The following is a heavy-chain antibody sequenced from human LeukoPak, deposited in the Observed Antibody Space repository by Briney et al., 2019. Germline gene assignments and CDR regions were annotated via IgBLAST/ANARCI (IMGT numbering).Heavy chain of an antibody. CDR1: GGSISSSNW. CDR2: IYHSGST. Sequence: SETLSLTCAVSGGSISSSNWWSWVRQPPGKGLEWIGEIYHSGSTNYNPSLKSRVTISVDKSKNQFSLKLSSVTAADTAVYYCARGISRMYSSSWYGYGMDVWGQGTTVTVSS. CDR3: ARGISRMYSSSWYGYGMDV. D-gene: IGHD6-13*01. J-gene: IGHJ6*02. V-gene: IGHV4-4*02.